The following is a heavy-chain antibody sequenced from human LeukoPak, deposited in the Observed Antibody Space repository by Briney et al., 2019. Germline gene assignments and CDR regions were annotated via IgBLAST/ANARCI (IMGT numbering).Heavy chain of an antibody. CDR3: ARDGIKIGVQFDSTIFGVAENNWFDP. D-gene: IGHD3-3*01. CDR1: GGSISSYY. CDR2: IYTSGST. V-gene: IGHV4-4*07. Sequence: PSETLSLTCTVSGGSISSYYWSWIRQPAGKGLEWIGRIYTSGSTNYNPSLKSRVTMSVDTSKNQFSLKLSSVTAADTAVYYCARDGIKIGVQFDSTIFGVAENNWFDPWGQGTLVTVSS. J-gene: IGHJ5*02.